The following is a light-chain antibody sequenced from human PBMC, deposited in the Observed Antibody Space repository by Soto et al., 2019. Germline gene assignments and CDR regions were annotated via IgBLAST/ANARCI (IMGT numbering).Light chain of an antibody. V-gene: IGLV1-40*01. CDR1: TSNIGAGYD. Sequence: QSVVTQPPSVSGAPGQRVTVSCTGSTSNIGAGYDVHWYQHLPGTAPKLLIYGNTNRPSGVPDRFSASKSGTSASLAITGLQAEDEADYYCQSYDSSLSGDVVFGGGTKLTVL. CDR2: GNT. CDR3: QSYDSSLSGDVV. J-gene: IGLJ2*01.